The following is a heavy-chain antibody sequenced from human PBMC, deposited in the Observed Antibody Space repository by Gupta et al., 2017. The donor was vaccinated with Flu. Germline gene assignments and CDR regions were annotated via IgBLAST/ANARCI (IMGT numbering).Heavy chain of an antibody. CDR3: ARFAYGGDSYFYYMGV. V-gene: IGHV5-51*01. J-gene: IGHJ6*03. D-gene: IGHD4-17*01. CDR2: IHPADSDT. Sequence: GWVRQLSGKGLEWMGVIHPADSDTKYSPSSQGHVTLSVDKSISTAYLQWSSLKASDTAIYYCARFAYGGDSYFYYMGVWGKGTTVTVS.